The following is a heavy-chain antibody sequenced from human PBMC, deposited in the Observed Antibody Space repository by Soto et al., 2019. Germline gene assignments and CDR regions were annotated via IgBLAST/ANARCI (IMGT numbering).Heavy chain of an antibody. CDR3: ARGPAAFLDY. V-gene: IGHV4-34*01. CDR1: GGSFSGYY. D-gene: IGHD2-2*01. J-gene: IGHJ4*02. CDR2: INHSGST. Sequence: QVQLQQWGAGLLKPSETLSLTCAVYGGSFSGYYWSWIRQPPGKGLEWIGEINHSGSTNYNPSLKDRVTISVDTSKNQFSLKLSSVTAADTAVYYCARGPAAFLDYWGQGTLVTVSS.